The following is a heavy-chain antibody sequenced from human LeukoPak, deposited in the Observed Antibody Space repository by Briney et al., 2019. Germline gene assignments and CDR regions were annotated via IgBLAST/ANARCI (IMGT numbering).Heavy chain of an antibody. J-gene: IGHJ4*02. CDR1: GGSISSSSYY. V-gene: IGHV4-39*01. CDR3: ARGSSGLPFDY. Sequence: SETLSLTCTVSGGSISSSSYYWGWIRQPPGKGLECIGSIYYSGSNYYNPSLKSRVTISVDTSKNQFSLKLSSVTAADTAVYYCARGSSGLPFDYWGQGTLVTVSS. D-gene: IGHD3-22*01. CDR2: IYYSGSN.